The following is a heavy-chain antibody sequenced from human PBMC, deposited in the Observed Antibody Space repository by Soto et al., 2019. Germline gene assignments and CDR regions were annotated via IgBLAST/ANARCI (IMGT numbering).Heavy chain of an antibody. D-gene: IGHD6-13*01. CDR2: IYYSGST. J-gene: IGHJ5*02. CDR1: GGSISSYY. CDR3: ARHLHGDRIAAAVDWFDP. Sequence: QVQLQESGPGLVKPSETLSLTCTVSGGSISSYYWSWIRQPPGKGLEWIGYIYYSGSTNYNPSLKSRVTISVDTSKNQFSLKLSSVTAADTSVYYCARHLHGDRIAAAVDWFDPWGQGTLVTVSS. V-gene: IGHV4-59*08.